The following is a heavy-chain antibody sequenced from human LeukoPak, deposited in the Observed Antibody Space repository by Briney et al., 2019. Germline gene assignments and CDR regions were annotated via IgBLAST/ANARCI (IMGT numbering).Heavy chain of an antibody. CDR3: ARGGVGAFDI. D-gene: IGHD3-16*01. CDR1: GFTISDNF. Sequence: PGGSLRLSCAASGFTISDNFMSWVRQAPGKGLEWVSLIYAAGSTYYADSVKGRFTISRHNSKNTLYLQMNSLRAEDTAVYYCARGGVGAFDIWGQGTMVTVSS. CDR2: IYAAGST. J-gene: IGHJ3*02. V-gene: IGHV3-53*04.